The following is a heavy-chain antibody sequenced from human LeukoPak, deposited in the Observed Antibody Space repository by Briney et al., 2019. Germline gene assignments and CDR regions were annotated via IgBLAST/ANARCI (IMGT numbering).Heavy chain of an antibody. D-gene: IGHD3-10*01. CDR1: GFTFSNYA. CDR2: IRDTGKST. CDR3: AKVDSDSYYYFFDF. V-gene: IGHV3-23*01. J-gene: IGHJ4*02. Sequence: PGGSLRLSCAASGFTFSNYAMGWLRQAPVKGLEWVAAIRDTGKSTYYPDSARGRFTISRDNSKNTLFLQMNSLRAEDTAIYYCAKVDSDSYYYFFDFWGQGTLVTVSS.